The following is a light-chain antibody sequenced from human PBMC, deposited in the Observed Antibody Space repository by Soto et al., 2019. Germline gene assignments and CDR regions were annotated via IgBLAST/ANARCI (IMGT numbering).Light chain of an antibody. V-gene: IGKV1D-12*01. CDR1: QVISSW. J-gene: IGKJ4*01. CDR2: AAS. CDR3: QQADSFPT. Sequence: DMQISQAPSSVSASVGDRFTVTCRASQVISSWLVWYQQKPVKAPELLIYAASSLQSGVPSRFSGSGSGTDFTLTISSLQPEDFATYYCQQADSFPTFGGGTKVDTK.